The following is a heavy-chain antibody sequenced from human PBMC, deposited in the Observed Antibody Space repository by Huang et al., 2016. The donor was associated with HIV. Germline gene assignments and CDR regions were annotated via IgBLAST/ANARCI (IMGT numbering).Heavy chain of an antibody. D-gene: IGHD4-17*01. Sequence: EVQLVYSGGGLVTPGGSLRLSCAASVFPFSNGWIGWVRRAPGKGLEWVGRIKSKTDGGTTDYASPVKGRFTIARDDSKNTLYLQMNTLKTEDTAVYYCTTDRDYGDYVADAFDIWGQGTMVTVSS. CDR2: IKSKTDGGTT. V-gene: IGHV3-15*01. J-gene: IGHJ3*02. CDR1: VFPFSNGW. CDR3: TTDRDYGDYVADAFDI.